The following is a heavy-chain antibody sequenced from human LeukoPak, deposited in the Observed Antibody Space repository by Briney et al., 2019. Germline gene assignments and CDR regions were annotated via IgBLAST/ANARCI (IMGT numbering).Heavy chain of an antibody. V-gene: IGHV3-7*01. CDR3: TRDGSGWSNF. CDR2: IKPDGSEK. Sequence: GGSLRLSCVASGFTFSNYWMGWVRQAPGKGLEWVANIKPDGSEKFYVDSVKGRLTISRDNAKNSLYLQMNSLRVEDTAVYYCTRDGSGWSNFWGLGTPVIASS. CDR1: GFTFSNYW. J-gene: IGHJ4*02. D-gene: IGHD6-19*01.